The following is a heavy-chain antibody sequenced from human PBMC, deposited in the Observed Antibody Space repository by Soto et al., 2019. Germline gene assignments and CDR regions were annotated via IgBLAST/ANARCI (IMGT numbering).Heavy chain of an antibody. D-gene: IGHD6-19*01. J-gene: IGHJ4*02. CDR2: IYHGGST. CDR3: AKEAKGYSSGWYGSFDY. CDR1: SGSISSSNW. V-gene: IGHV4-4*02. Sequence: SETLSLTCTVSSGSISSSNWWSWVRQPPGKGLEWIGDIYHGGSTNYNPSLKSRVTISLDKSKNQFSLTLSSVTAADTAIYYCAKEAKGYSSGWYGSFDYWGQGTLVTVSS.